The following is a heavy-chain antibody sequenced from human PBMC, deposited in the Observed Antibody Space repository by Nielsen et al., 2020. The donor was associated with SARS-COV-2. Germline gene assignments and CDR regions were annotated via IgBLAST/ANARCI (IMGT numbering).Heavy chain of an antibody. CDR3: TRGVGGWFDP. Sequence: GGSLRLSCAAFGFTFSDHYMDWVRQAAGKGLEWVSSIGAAGDTFYAGSVRGRFTISREDVENSLHLQMNSLRAGDMAVYFCTRGVGGWFDPWGQGTLVTVSS. V-gene: IGHV3-13*01. D-gene: IGHD3-10*01. CDR1: GFTFSDHY. J-gene: IGHJ5*02. CDR2: IGAAGDT.